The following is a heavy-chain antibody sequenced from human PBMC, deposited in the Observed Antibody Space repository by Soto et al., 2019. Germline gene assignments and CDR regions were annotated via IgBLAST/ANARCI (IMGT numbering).Heavy chain of an antibody. CDR2: ISYTGTT. CDR1: GGSISSSTYY. Sequence: QLQLQESGPGLVKPSETLSLTCTVPGGSISSSTYYWYWGWIRQPPGQGLEWIGTISYTGTTYYNPSLESRVTLSVDTSKNQFSLRLSPVTAADTAVYYCARQPRMVYADYFDSWGQGTLVTVSS. CDR3: ARQPRMVYADYFDS. J-gene: IGHJ4*02. V-gene: IGHV4-39*01. D-gene: IGHD2-8*01.